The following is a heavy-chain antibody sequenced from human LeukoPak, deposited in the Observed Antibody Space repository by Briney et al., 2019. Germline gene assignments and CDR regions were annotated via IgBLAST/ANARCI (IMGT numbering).Heavy chain of an antibody. Sequence: ASVQVSCKASGYTFTGYYMHWVRQAPGQGLEWMGWINPNSGGTNYAQKFQGWVTMTRDTSISTAYMELSRLRSDDTAVYYCARGEAAAGYNWFDPWGQGTLVTVSS. CDR2: INPNSGGT. J-gene: IGHJ5*02. D-gene: IGHD6-13*01. CDR3: ARGEAAAGYNWFDP. CDR1: GYTFTGYY. V-gene: IGHV1-2*04.